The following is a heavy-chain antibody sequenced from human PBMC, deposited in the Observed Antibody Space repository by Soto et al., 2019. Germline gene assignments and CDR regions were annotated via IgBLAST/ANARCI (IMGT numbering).Heavy chain of an antibody. V-gene: IGHV1-8*01. D-gene: IGHD3-10*01. CDR1: GYTFTSYD. J-gene: IGHJ4*02. Sequence: ASVKVSCKASGYTFTSYDINWVRQATGQGLEWMGWMNPNSGNTGYAQKFQGRVTMTRNTSISTAYMELSSLRSEDTAVYYCARLSTYYYGSGSHMDYWGQGTLVTVSS. CDR3: ARLSTYYYGSGSHMDY. CDR2: MNPNSGNT.